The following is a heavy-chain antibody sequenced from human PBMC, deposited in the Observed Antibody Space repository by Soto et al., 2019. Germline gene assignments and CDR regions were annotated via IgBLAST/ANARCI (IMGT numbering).Heavy chain of an antibody. V-gene: IGHV3-30*18. CDR2: ISYDGSNK. J-gene: IGHJ6*02. CDR3: AKDPYTIFGVVDYYYYGMDV. D-gene: IGHD3-3*01. Sequence: GGSLRLSCASSGFTFSSYFMHWVRQAPGKGLEWVAVISYDGSNKYYADSVKGRFTISRDNSKNTLYLQMNSLRAEDTAVYYCAKDPYTIFGVVDYYYYGMDVWGQGTTVTVSS. CDR1: GFTFSSYF.